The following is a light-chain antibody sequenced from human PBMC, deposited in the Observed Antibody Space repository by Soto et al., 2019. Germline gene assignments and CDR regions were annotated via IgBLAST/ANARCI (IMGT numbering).Light chain of an antibody. CDR2: DAS. J-gene: IGKJ5*01. V-gene: IGKV1-13*02. CDR3: QQFNGDPS. Sequence: AIQLTQSPSYLSASVGDRVIITCRASQGVGRALAWYQQKPGKSPKLLIYDASILETGAPARFSGSGSGTDFTLTISTLQPEDFATYYCQQFNGDPSFGQGTRLDIK. CDR1: QGVGRA.